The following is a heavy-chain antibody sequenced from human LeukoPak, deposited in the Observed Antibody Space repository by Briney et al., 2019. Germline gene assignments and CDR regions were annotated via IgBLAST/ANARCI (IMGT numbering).Heavy chain of an antibody. V-gene: IGHV4-59*01. CDR1: GGSISSYY. CDR3: ARYIVSYPHDAFDI. J-gene: IGHJ3*02. D-gene: IGHD1-26*01. CDR2: IYYSGST. Sequence: SETLSLTCTVSGGSISSYYWSWIRQPPGKGLEWIGYIYYSGSTNYNPSLKSRITISVDTSKKQFSLKLSSVTAADTAFYYCARYIVSYPHDAFDIWGQGTMVTVSS.